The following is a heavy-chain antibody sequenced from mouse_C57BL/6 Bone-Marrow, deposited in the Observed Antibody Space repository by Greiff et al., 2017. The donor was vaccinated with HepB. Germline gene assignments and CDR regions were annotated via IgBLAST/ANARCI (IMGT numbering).Heavy chain of an antibody. J-gene: IGHJ4*01. V-gene: IGHV5-4*01. CDR2: ISDGGSYT. CDR3: AREGVTTGSYYAMDY. CDR1: GFTFSSYA. Sequence: EVMLVESGGGLVKPGGSLKLSCAASGFTFSSYAMSWVRQTPEKRLEWVATISDGGSYTYYPDNVKGRFTISRDNAKNNLYLQMSHLKSEDTAMYYCAREGVTTGSYYAMDYWGQGTSVTVSS. D-gene: IGHD2-2*01.